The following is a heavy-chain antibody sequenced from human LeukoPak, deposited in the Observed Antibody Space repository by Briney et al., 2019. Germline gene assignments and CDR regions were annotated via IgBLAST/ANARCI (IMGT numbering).Heavy chain of an antibody. Sequence: SETLSLTCTVSGGSISSGDYYWSWIRQPPGKGLEWIGYIYYSGSTHYNPSLKSRVTISVDTSKNQFSLKLSSVTAADTAVYYCARAHIQQLVGWFDPWGQGTLVTVSS. D-gene: IGHD6-13*01. V-gene: IGHV4-30-4*08. J-gene: IGHJ5*02. CDR1: GGSISSGDYY. CDR3: ARAHIQQLVGWFDP. CDR2: IYYSGST.